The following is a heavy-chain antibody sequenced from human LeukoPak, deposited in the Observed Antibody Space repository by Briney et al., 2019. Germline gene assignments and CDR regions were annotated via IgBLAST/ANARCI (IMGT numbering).Heavy chain of an antibody. Sequence: GGSLRLSCAASGFIFNNYGMNWVRQAPGKGLEWVSSISSSSSYIYYADSVKGRFTISRDNAKNSLYLQMNSLRAEDTAVYYCARGPSSWSSIVYFQHWGQGTLVTVSS. CDR3: ARGPSSWSSIVYFQH. D-gene: IGHD6-13*01. J-gene: IGHJ1*01. V-gene: IGHV3-21*01. CDR2: ISSSSSYI. CDR1: GFIFNNYG.